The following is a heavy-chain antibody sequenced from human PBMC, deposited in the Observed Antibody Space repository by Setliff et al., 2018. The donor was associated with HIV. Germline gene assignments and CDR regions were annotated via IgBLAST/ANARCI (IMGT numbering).Heavy chain of an antibody. Sequence: PSDTLSLTFPVSGGSLNSGTYYFGCVRQPPGKGLEWIGYVYDSWTTYYNPSLKSRITIYVDTSKNQFSLKLKSVTTKDTGIYYCVRRTSVRGVVAPAAFDIWGQGTVVTVSS. CDR2: VYDSWTT. V-gene: IGHV4-39*01. CDR3: VRRTSVRGVVAPAAFDI. D-gene: IGHD3-22*01. CDR1: GGSLNSGTYY. J-gene: IGHJ3*02.